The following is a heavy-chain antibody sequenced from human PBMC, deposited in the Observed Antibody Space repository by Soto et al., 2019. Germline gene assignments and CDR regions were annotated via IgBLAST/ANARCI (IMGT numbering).Heavy chain of an antibody. CDR2: IYSGGST. J-gene: IGHJ6*02. CDR3: ARDRGVEYYDFWSGQRAYYGMDV. D-gene: IGHD3-3*01. V-gene: IGHV3-53*01. CDR1: GFTVSSNY. Sequence: ESGGGLIQPGGSLRLSCAASGFTVSSNYMSWVRQAPGKGLEWVSVIYSGGSTYYADSVKGRFTISRDNSKNTLYLQMNSLRAEDTAVYYCARDRGVEYYDFWSGQRAYYGMDVWGQGTTVTVSS.